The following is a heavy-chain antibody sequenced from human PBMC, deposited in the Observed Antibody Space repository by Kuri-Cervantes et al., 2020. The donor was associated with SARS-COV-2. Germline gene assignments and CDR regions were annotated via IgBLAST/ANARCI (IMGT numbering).Heavy chain of an antibody. CDR1: GFTFSNYA. Sequence: GGSLRLSCAASGFTFSNYAMSWVRQAPGKGLEWVANIDQDGYEKYFVDSVKGRFSISRDNAKNSLFLQMNSLRAEDTAIYFCARPSLNTGSYFPDWGQGTLVTVSS. J-gene: IGHJ4*02. CDR3: ARPSLNTGSYFPD. D-gene: IGHD1-26*01. V-gene: IGHV3-7*03. CDR2: IDQDGYEK.